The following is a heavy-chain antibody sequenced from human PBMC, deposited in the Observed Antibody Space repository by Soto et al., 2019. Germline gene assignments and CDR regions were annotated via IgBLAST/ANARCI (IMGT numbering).Heavy chain of an antibody. Sequence: QVQLVESGGGVVQPGRSLSLSCAASGFTFSSYGIHWVRQAPGKGLEWVAVIWSDGSNKYYADSVKGRFTISRDNTKNTLYLQMNSLRAEDTAVYYCAREVLVRGIKYHAMDVWGQGITVTVSS. V-gene: IGHV3-33*01. CDR2: IWSDGSNK. J-gene: IGHJ6*02. D-gene: IGHD3-10*01. CDR3: AREVLVRGIKYHAMDV. CDR1: GFTFSSYG.